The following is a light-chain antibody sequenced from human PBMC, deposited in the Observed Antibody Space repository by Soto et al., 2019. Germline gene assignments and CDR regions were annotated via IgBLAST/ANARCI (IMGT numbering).Light chain of an antibody. CDR3: QQRSNWPLQIT. J-gene: IGKJ5*01. CDR1: QSVSSY. V-gene: IGKV3-11*01. Sequence: EIVLTQSPATLSLSPGERATLSCRASQSVSSYLAWYQQKPGQAPRLLIYDASNRATGIPARFSGSGSGTDFTLTISSLEPEDFAVYYCQQRSNWPLQITLGQGTRLEIK. CDR2: DAS.